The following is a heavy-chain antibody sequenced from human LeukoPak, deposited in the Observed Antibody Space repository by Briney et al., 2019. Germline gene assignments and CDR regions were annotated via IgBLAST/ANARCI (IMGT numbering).Heavy chain of an antibody. CDR1: GYTYTSYA. Sequence: ASVKVSCKASGYTYTSYAMHSVRQAPGQRLEWMGWINAGNGNTKYSQKFQGRVTITRDTSASTAYMELSSLRSEDTAVYYCASSILLWFGESNNWFDPWGQGTLVTVSS. D-gene: IGHD3-10*01. CDR3: ASSILLWFGESNNWFDP. J-gene: IGHJ5*02. CDR2: INAGNGNT. V-gene: IGHV1-3*01.